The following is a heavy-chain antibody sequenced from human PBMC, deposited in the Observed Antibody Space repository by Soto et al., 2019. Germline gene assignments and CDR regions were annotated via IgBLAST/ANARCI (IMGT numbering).Heavy chain of an antibody. D-gene: IGHD3-10*01. V-gene: IGHV3-30*03. J-gene: IGHJ4*02. CDR2: ISNDGNNK. CDR3: ASGEGRNGHVTRFDY. Sequence: QMQLVESGGGVVQPGRSLRLSCAASGFTFSNHGIHWVRQAPGKGLEWVADISNDGNNKWYADSVKGRFTISRDNSKNTVYLQMNGLRAEDTAVHYCASGEGRNGHVTRFDYWGQGTLVTVSS. CDR1: GFTFSNHG.